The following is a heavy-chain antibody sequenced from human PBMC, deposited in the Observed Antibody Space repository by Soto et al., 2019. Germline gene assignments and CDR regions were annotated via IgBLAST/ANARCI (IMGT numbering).Heavy chain of an antibody. V-gene: IGHV1-2*02. D-gene: IGHD3-10*01. CDR1: GYTFTAYY. CDR3: ARAVHTLIQGVRFRVDQ. CDR2: INPNGGGT. Sequence: QVQLVQSGAEMKKPGASVKVSCESSGYTFTAYYIHWVRQAPGHGLEWMEWINPNGGGTKYAQKFQGRVTMTRDTSINTAYMELTRLTSDDTAVYYCARAVHTLIQGVRFRVDQWGQGTLVSVSS. J-gene: IGHJ4*02.